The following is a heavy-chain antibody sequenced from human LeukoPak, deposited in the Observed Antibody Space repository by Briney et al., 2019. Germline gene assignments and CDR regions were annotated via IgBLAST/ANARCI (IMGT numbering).Heavy chain of an antibody. V-gene: IGHV1-18*01. CDR2: ISAYNDNT. CDR1: GYTFTSSG. D-gene: IGHD3-22*01. Sequence: ASVKVSCKASGYTFTSSGINWVRQAPGQGLEWMGWISAYNDNTNYAQKFQGRVTMTTDTSTSTVYMELRSLRSDDTAVYYCASSAYDSSGYFPGRWFDPWGQGTLVTVSS. CDR3: ASSAYDSSGYFPGRWFDP. J-gene: IGHJ5*02.